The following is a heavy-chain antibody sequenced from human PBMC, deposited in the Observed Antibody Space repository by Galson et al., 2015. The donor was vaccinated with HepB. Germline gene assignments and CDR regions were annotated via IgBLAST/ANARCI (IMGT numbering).Heavy chain of an antibody. D-gene: IGHD3-10*01. V-gene: IGHV4-30-4*01. CDR3: ARRYGSGSYYRFDP. Sequence: LSLTCTVSGGSISSGNYYWSWIRQPPGMGLEWIGYIYYSGSTNYNPSLKSRVTISVDTSKNQFSLKLSSVTAADTAVYYCARRYGSGSYYRFDPWGQGTLVTVSS. CDR1: GGSISSGNYY. J-gene: IGHJ5*02. CDR2: IYYSGST.